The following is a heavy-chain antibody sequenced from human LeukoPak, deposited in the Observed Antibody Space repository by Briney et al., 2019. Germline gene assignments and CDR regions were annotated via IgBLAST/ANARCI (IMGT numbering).Heavy chain of an antibody. CDR3: ARVAGFVGGYPDY. CDR1: GFTFSSYN. V-gene: IGHV3-7*01. Sequence: PGGSLRLSCAASGFTFSSYNMNWVRQAPGKGLERVANIKQDGSEKYYVDSVKGRFTISRDNAKNSLDLQMNSLRAEDTAVYYCARVAGFVGGYPDYWGQGTLVTVSS. J-gene: IGHJ4*02. CDR2: IKQDGSEK. D-gene: IGHD3-22*01.